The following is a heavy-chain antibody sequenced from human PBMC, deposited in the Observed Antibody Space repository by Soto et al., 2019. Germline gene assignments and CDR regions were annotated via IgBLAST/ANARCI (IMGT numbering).Heavy chain of an antibody. Sequence: QITLKESGPTLVKPTQTLTLTCTFSGFSLSTSGVGVGWIRQPPGKALEWLALIYWDDDNRYSPSLKSSLTITKDTSKNQVVLTMTNRDPVDTATYYGAHRGGVSGGYSYGYWGQGTLVTVSS. V-gene: IGHV2-5*02. D-gene: IGHD5-18*01. CDR2: IYWDDDN. CDR3: AHRGGVSGGYSYGY. J-gene: IGHJ4*02. CDR1: GFSLSTSGVG.